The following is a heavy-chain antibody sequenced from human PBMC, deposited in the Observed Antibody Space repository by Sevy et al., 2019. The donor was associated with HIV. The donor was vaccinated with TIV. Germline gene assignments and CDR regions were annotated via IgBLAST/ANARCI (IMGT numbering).Heavy chain of an antibody. Sequence: GGSLRLSCAASGFTFSKYSMSWVRQPPGKGLEWVSTLSFGCGEINYADSVKGRFTISRDNSKSSVYLQMNNLRPEETAVYYCAREGCTKPHYYWGQGTLVTVSS. CDR1: GFTFSKYS. CDR3: AREGCTKPHYY. J-gene: IGHJ4*02. D-gene: IGHD2-8*01. CDR2: LSFGCGEI. V-gene: IGHV3-23*01.